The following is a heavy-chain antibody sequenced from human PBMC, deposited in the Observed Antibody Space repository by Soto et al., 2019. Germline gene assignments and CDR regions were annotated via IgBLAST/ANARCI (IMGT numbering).Heavy chain of an antibody. CDR2: ISYDGSNK. D-gene: IGHD3-3*01. CDR3: AKDSRTYYDFWSGYYYWFFDL. CDR1: GFTFSSYG. V-gene: IGHV3-30*18. J-gene: IGHJ2*01. Sequence: QVQVVESGGGVVQPGRSLRLSCAASGFTFSSYGIHWVRQAPGKGLEWVAVISYDGSNKYYADSVKDRFTISRDNSKNTMYLQLNSLRAEDTAVYYCAKDSRTYYDFWSGYYYWFFDLWGRGTLVTVSS.